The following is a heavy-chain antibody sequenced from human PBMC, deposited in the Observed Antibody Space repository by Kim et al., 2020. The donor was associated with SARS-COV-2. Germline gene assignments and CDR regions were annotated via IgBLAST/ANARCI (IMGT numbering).Heavy chain of an antibody. CDR3: VRDGRDTSTYSDGRYHYYVDV. CDR1: GFTFRNHI. D-gene: IGHD3-9*01. V-gene: IGHV3-21*01. J-gene: IGHJ6*03. CDR2: ISGFSSYE. Sequence: GGSLRLSCAASGFTFRNHIMNWVRQAPGKGLEWVSSISGFSSYEFYAASMKGRLTISRDNTNNLLYLQMNSLRAEDTAVYYCVRDGRDTSTYSDGRYHYYVDVWGSGTAVSVSS.